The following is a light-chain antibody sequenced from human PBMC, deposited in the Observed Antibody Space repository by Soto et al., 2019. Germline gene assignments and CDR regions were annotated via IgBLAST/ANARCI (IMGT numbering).Light chain of an antibody. Sequence: DIQMTQSPSSLSASVGDRVTITCRASQSISSYLNWYQQKPGKAPKLLIYAASSLQSGVPARFSGSGSGTTFTFTISSLQPEDIATYYCQQYDSLPTFGGGTKVDIK. CDR2: AAS. CDR3: QQYDSLPT. CDR1: QSISSY. V-gene: IGKV1-33*01. J-gene: IGKJ4*01.